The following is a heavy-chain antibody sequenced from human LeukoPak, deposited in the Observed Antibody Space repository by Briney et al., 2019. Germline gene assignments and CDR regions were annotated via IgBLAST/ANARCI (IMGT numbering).Heavy chain of an antibody. D-gene: IGHD6-6*01. CDR1: GFTFSSYE. J-gene: IGHJ3*02. V-gene: IGHV3-48*03. CDR3: ARLYSSSSGKAFDI. Sequence: GGPLRLSCAASGFTFSSYEMNWVRQAPGKGLEWVSYSSSSGSTIYYADSVKGRFTISRDNAKNSLYLQMNSLRAEDTAVYYCARLYSSSSGKAFDIWGQGTMVTVSS. CDR2: SSSSGSTI.